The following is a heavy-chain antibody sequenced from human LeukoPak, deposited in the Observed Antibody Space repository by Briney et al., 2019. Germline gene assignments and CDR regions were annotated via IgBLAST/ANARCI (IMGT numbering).Heavy chain of an antibody. Sequence: GGSLRLSCAASGFTFSNAWMSWVRQAPGKGLEYVSSINPSGSFVSYADFAKGRFTISRDNWRNTLHLQMNSLTPDDTAIYYCVREMGSGTHYCLEFWGQGALVTVSA. V-gene: IGHV3-64D*06. CDR2: INPSGSFV. CDR1: GFTFSNAW. D-gene: IGHD3-10*01. CDR3: VREMGSGTHYCLEF. J-gene: IGHJ4*02.